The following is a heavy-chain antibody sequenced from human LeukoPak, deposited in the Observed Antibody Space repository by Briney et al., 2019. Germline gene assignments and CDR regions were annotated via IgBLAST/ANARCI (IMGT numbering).Heavy chain of an antibody. CDR3: ARDAYCGGDCYSYYFDY. V-gene: IGHV3-33*01. Sequence: GGSLRLSCAASGFTFSSYGMHWVRQAPCKGLEWVAVIWYDGSNKYYADSVKGRFTISRDNSKNTLYLQMNSLRAEDTAVYYCARDAYCGGDCYSYYFDYWGQGTLVTVSS. J-gene: IGHJ4*02. CDR1: GFTFSSYG. CDR2: IWYDGSNK. D-gene: IGHD2-21*02.